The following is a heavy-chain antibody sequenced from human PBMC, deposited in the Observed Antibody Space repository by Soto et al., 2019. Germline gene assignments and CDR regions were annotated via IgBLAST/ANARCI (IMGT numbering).Heavy chain of an antibody. CDR1: GGSISSGGYY. Sequence: SETLSLTCTVSGGSISSGGYYWSWIRQHPGKGLEWIGYIYYSGSTYYNPSLKSRVTISVDTSKNQFSLKLSSVTAADTAVYYCAREDSQSSPRGMDVWGQGTTVTVSS. CDR3: AREDSQSSPRGMDV. V-gene: IGHV4-31*03. J-gene: IGHJ6*02. D-gene: IGHD6-13*01. CDR2: IYYSGST.